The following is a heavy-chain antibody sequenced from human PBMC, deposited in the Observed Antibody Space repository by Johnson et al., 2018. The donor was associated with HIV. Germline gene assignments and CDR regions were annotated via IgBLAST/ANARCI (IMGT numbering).Heavy chain of an antibody. D-gene: IGHD2-21*01. CDR3: ARGYCGGDCFSWSALSGPFDI. CDR2: ISYDGTNK. Sequence: QVQLVESGGGVVQPGRSLRLSCAASGFTFSSYAMHWVRQAPGKGLEWVAVISYDGTNKYYADSVKGRFTISRDNSKNTLYLQMNSLRAEDTAVYYCARGYCGGDCFSWSALSGPFDIWGQGTMVTVSS. J-gene: IGHJ3*02. V-gene: IGHV3-30*04. CDR1: GFTFSSYA.